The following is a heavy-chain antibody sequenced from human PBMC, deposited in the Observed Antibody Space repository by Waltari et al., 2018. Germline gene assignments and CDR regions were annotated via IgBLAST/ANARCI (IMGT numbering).Heavy chain of an antibody. CDR3: ARDRVVGATDWAY. CDR2: IITSTGNP. V-gene: IGHV7-4-1*02. Sequence: QVQLVQSGSELKKPGTSVKISCKASGYIFTSYAINWVRQAPGQGLELMGWIITSTGNPTYAQGFTGRFVFSLDTSVNTAYLEIKNLKAEDTAVYFCARDRVVGATDWAYWGQGTLVTVSS. J-gene: IGHJ4*02. CDR1: GYIFTSYA. D-gene: IGHD1-26*01.